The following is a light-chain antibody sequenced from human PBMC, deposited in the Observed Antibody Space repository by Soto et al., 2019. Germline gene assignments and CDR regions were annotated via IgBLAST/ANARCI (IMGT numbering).Light chain of an antibody. CDR2: GAS. J-gene: IGKJ4*01. CDR1: QNVRSDY. V-gene: IGKV3-20*01. CDR3: QQYGNSPLT. Sequence: EIVLTQSPATLSLSPGDRATLSCRASQNVRSDYFAWYQQKPGQAPRLIILGASTRASVTPARFRGSGSGTYFTLTISRLEPDDFALYYCQQYGNSPLTFGGGTKVDIK.